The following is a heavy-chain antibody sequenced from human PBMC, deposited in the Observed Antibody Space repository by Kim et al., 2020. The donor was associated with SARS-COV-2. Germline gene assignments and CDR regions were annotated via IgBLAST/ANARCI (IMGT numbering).Heavy chain of an antibody. CDR1: GFTFRAYA. J-gene: IGHJ4*02. V-gene: IGHV3-23*01. CDR2: ITGSDT. D-gene: IGHD1-26*01. Sequence: GGSLRLSCAASGFTFRAYAMSWVRQAPGKGLEWVSAITGSDTYYADSVKGRFTISRDNSKNTLYLQMNSLRAEDTALYYCAKSPGGYRALNFDYLGQGTL. CDR3: AKSPGGYRALNFDY.